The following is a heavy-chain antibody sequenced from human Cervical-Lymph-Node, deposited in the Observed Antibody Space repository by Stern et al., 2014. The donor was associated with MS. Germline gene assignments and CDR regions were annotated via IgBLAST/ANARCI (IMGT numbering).Heavy chain of an antibody. CDR1: GDSIISGRYS. CDR3: ARGTDFYDSSVVFDY. Sequence: QLQLQESGSGLVKPSQTLSLTCGVSGDSIISGRYSWSWIRQPPGKGLEWIGYISQSGSSFYNPSLESRVTISGEWSKNQFSLKLSSVTAADTAVYFCARGTDFYDSSVVFDYWGQGILVTVSA. J-gene: IGHJ4*02. D-gene: IGHD3-22*01. V-gene: IGHV4-30-2*01. CDR2: ISQSGSS.